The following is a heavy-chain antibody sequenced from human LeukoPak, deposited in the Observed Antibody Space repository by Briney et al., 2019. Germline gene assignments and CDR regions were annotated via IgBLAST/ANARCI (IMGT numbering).Heavy chain of an antibody. J-gene: IGHJ4*03. CDR2: IYSSGST. CDR1: GGALISSSFY. V-gene: IGHV4-39*01. D-gene: IGHD3-10*01. Sequence: SETLSPTCTVSGGALISSSFYWVWIRQPPGRGLEWIGSIYSSGSTYYNPSVNSRATISVDTSKKELSLELSSVTAADTSMYYCARLYYSDSAFDYWGQGTLVTVSS. CDR3: ARLYYSDSAFDY.